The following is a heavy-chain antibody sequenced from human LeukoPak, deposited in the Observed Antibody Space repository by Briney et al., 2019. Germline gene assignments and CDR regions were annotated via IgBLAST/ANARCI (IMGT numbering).Heavy chain of an antibody. CDR2: IYYSGST. V-gene: IGHV4-30-4*01. J-gene: IGHJ4*02. D-gene: IGHD5-18*01. Sequence: PSQTLSLTCTVSGDSISSVDYHWSWIRQPPGQGLEWIGHIYYSGSTFYNPSLRSRVTISVDTSKNHFSLKISSVTAADTAVYYCARVHSPKNSFGPQYYFDYWGQGALVTVSS. CDR3: ARVHSPKNSFGPQYYFDY. CDR1: GDSISSVDYH.